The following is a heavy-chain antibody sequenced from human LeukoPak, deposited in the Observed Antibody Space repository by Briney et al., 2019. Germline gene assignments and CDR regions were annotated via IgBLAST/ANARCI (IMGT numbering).Heavy chain of an antibody. CDR1: GFTFSSYG. V-gene: IGHV3-30*18. Sequence: GGSLRLSCAASGFTFSSYGMHWVRQAPGKGLEWVAVISYDGSNKYYADSVKGRFTISRDNSKNTLYLQMNSLRAEDTAVYYCAKGLLRGAIYKYYGMDVWGQGTTVTVSS. J-gene: IGHJ6*02. CDR3: AKGLLRGAIYKYYGMDV. D-gene: IGHD3-10*01. CDR2: ISYDGSNK.